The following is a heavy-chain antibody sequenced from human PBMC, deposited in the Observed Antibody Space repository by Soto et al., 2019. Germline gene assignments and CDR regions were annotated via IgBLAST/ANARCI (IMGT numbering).Heavy chain of an antibody. J-gene: IGHJ5*02. Sequence: SETLSLTCAISGDSVSSNSAAWNWIRQSPSRGLEWLGRTYYRSKWYNDYAVSVKSRITINPDTSKNQFSLQLNSVTPEDTAVYYCARVGIAAAGTEQGWFDPWGQGTLVTVSS. CDR2: TYYRSKWYN. CDR1: GDSVSSNSAA. V-gene: IGHV6-1*01. CDR3: ARVGIAAAGTEQGWFDP. D-gene: IGHD6-13*01.